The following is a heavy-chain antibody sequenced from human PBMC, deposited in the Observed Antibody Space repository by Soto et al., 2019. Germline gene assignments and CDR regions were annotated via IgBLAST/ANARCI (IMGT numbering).Heavy chain of an antibody. D-gene: IGHD6-13*01. CDR1: GFTFSSYA. CDR2: ISYDGSTK. Sequence: LRLSCAASGFTFSSYAMHWVRQAPGRGLEWVAIISYDGSTKFYADSVKGRFTISRDNSKNTLYLQMNSLRDEDAAVYYCARAPIASLDLWGQGTLVTVSS. J-gene: IGHJ4*02. CDR3: ARAPIASLDL. V-gene: IGHV3-30-3*01.